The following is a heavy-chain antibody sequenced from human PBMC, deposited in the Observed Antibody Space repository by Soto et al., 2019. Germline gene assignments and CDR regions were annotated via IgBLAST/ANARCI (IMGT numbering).Heavy chain of an antibody. CDR3: AIRSVTIFGVATDRMDV. J-gene: IGHJ6*02. V-gene: IGHV5-10-1*01. D-gene: IGHD3-3*01. Sequence: PGESLKISCKGSGYSFISYWISWVRQMPGKGLEWMGRIDPTDSYTDYSPSFQGHVTISADKSISTAFLQWSSLKASDTAMYYCAIRSVTIFGVATDRMDVWGQGTTVTVS. CDR2: IDPTDSYT. CDR1: GYSFISYW.